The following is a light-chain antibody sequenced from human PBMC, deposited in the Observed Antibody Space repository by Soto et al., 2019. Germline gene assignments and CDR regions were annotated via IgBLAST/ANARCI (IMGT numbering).Light chain of an antibody. CDR2: GAS. V-gene: IGKV3-20*01. Sequence: EIVLTQSPGTLSLSPGERATLSCRASQSVSSNYLAWYQQKPGQAPRLLIYGASSRATGIPDRFSSSGSGTDFTLTISRLEPEDFAVYYCQQYDSSLWTFGQGTKVDIK. CDR3: QQYDSSLWT. J-gene: IGKJ1*01. CDR1: QSVSSNY.